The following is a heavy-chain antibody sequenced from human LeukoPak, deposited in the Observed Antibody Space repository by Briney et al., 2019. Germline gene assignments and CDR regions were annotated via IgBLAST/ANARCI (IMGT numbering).Heavy chain of an antibody. J-gene: IGHJ4*02. V-gene: IGHV3-33*05. CDR3: ARVRAVYYYDSSGGGIDY. D-gene: IGHD3-22*01. CDR2: ISYDGSNK. Sequence: GGSLRLSCAASGFTFSSYGMHWVRQAPGKGLEWVAVISYDGSNKYYADSVKGRFTISRDNSKNTLYLQMNSLRAEDTAVYYCARVRAVYYYDSSGGGIDYWGQGTLVTVSS. CDR1: GFTFSSYG.